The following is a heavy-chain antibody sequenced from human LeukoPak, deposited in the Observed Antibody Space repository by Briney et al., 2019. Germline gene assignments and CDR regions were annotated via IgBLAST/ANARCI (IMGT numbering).Heavy chain of an antibody. CDR3: ARANRRIAAAGNFDY. CDR1: GGSISSSNW. Sequence: PSGTLSLTCAVSGGSISSSNWWSWVRQPPGKGLEWIGEIYHSGSTNYNPSLKSRVTISVDKSKNQFSLKLSSVTAADTAVYYCARANRRIAAAGNFDYWGQGTLVAVSS. CDR2: IYHSGST. V-gene: IGHV4-4*02. D-gene: IGHD6-13*01. J-gene: IGHJ4*02.